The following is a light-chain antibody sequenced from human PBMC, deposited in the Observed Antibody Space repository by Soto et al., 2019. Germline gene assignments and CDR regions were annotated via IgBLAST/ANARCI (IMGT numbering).Light chain of an antibody. CDR2: DAS. CDR3: HQRSNWPIT. Sequence: EIVLTQSPATLSLSPGESAPLSCRASQSVSSYLAWYQQKPGQAPRLLIYDASNRATGIPARFSGSGSGTDFTLTISSLEPEEFAVYYCHQRSNWPITFGQGTRLEIK. J-gene: IGKJ5*01. CDR1: QSVSSY. V-gene: IGKV3-11*01.